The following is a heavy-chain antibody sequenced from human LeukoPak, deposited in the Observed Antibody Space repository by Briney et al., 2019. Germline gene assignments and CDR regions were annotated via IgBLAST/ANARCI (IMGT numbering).Heavy chain of an antibody. CDR1: GFTFSSYS. J-gene: IGHJ6*02. CDR2: ISSSSSV. Sequence: PGGSLRLSCAASGFTFSSYSMNWVRQAPGKGLEWISYISSSSSVYYADSVKGRFTISRDNTKNSLYLQMSSLRDDDTAVYYCARSSLLHSNAMDVWGQGTTVTVSS. D-gene: IGHD5-18*01. V-gene: IGHV3-48*02. CDR3: ARSSLLHSNAMDV.